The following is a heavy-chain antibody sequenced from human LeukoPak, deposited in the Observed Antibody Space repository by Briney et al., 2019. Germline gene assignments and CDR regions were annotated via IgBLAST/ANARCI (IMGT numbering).Heavy chain of an antibody. Sequence: ASVKVSCKASGYTFTGYYMHWVRQAPGQGLEWMGWINPNSGGTNYAQEFQGRVTMTRDTSISTAYMELSRLRSDDTAVYYCARAKPVGAPPLPDYWGQGTLVTVSS. CDR2: INPNSGGT. CDR3: ARAKPVGAPPLPDY. V-gene: IGHV1-2*02. D-gene: IGHD1-26*01. CDR1: GYTFTGYY. J-gene: IGHJ4*02.